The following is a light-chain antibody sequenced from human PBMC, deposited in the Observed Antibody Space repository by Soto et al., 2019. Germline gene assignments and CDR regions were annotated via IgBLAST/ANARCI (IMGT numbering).Light chain of an antibody. CDR3: QQYGSSPIT. V-gene: IGKV3-20*01. Sequence: EVVLTQSPATLSVSPGERATLSCRASQSVSTNLAWYQQRPGQAPRLLISGASARATGIPDRFSGSGSGTDFTLTISRLEPEDFAVYYCQQYGSSPITFGQGTRLEIK. J-gene: IGKJ5*01. CDR1: QSVSTN. CDR2: GAS.